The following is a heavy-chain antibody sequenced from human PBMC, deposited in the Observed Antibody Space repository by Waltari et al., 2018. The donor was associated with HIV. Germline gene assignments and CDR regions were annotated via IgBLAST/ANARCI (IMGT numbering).Heavy chain of an antibody. J-gene: IGHJ4*02. CDR2: IYYSGST. D-gene: IGHD3-22*01. Sequence: QLQLQESGPGLVKPSETLSLTCTVSGGSISSSSYHWGWIRQPPGKGLEWIGNIYYSGSTYYSPSLKSRVTMSVDTSKNQFSLKLSSVTAADTAVYYCARLEIDNSGYYYDDHWGQGTLVTVSS. CDR1: GGSISSSSYH. V-gene: IGHV4-39*01. CDR3: ARLEIDNSGYYYDDH.